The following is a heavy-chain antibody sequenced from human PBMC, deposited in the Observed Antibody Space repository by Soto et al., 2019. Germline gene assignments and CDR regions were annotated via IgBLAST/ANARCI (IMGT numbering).Heavy chain of an antibody. J-gene: IGHJ6*02. CDR2: IIPTFGTA. Sequence: GASVKVSCKASGGTFSSYAISWVRQAPGQGLEWMGGIIPTFGTANYAQKFQGRVTITADESTSTAYMELSSLRSEDTAVYYCARTIAVAGTFYYYGMDVWGQGTTVTVSS. CDR1: GGTFSSYA. D-gene: IGHD6-19*01. V-gene: IGHV1-69*13. CDR3: ARTIAVAGTFYYYGMDV.